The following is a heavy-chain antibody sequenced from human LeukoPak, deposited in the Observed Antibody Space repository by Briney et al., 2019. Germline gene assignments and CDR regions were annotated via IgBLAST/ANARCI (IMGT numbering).Heavy chain of an antibody. CDR1: GGSISSGDYY. CDR2: IYYSGSS. Sequence: SQTLSLTCTVSGGSISSGDYYWRWIRQPPGKGLEWIGYIYYSGSSFYNPSLKSRVTISVDTSKNHVSLNLSSVTAADTAVYYCARGNNPYCFDYWGQGTLVTVSS. CDR3: ARGNNPYCFDY. J-gene: IGHJ4*02. V-gene: IGHV4-30-4*08. D-gene: IGHD2/OR15-2a*01.